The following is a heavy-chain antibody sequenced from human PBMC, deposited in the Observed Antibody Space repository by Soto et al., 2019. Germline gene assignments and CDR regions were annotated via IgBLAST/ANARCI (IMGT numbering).Heavy chain of an antibody. CDR1: GFTFSSYA. D-gene: IGHD3-3*01. Sequence: QVQLVESGGGVVQPGRSLRLSCAASGFTFSSYAMHWVRQAPGKGLEWVAVISYDGSNKYYADSVKGRFTISRDNSKNTLYLQMNSLRAEDTAVYYCARDASAGITIFSCCFDPWGQGTLVTVSS. V-gene: IGHV3-30-3*01. CDR3: ARDASAGITIFSCCFDP. J-gene: IGHJ5*02. CDR2: ISYDGSNK.